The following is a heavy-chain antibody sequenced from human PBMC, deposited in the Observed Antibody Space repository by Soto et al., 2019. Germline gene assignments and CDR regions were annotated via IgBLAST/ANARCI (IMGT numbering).Heavy chain of an antibody. CDR1: GGTFSSYA. CDR2: IIPIFGTA. D-gene: IGHD6-19*01. Sequence: GASVKVSCKASGGTFSSYAINWVRQAPGRGLEWIEGIIPIFGTANYAQTFQGRVTITAAESTSTAYMEMSSLISVDMAVYYCASLTGYSSGQIDYWGQGTLVTVSS. J-gene: IGHJ4*02. CDR3: ASLTGYSSGQIDY. V-gene: IGHV1-69*13.